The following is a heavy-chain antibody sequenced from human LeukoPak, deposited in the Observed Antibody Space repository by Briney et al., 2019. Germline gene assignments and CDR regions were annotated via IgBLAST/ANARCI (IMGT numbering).Heavy chain of an antibody. Sequence: PGGSLRLSCAASGFTFSSYGMHWVRQAPGKGLEWVAFIRYDGSNKYYADSVKGRFTISRDNSKNPLYLQMNSLRPEDTAVYFCARRGYSYGIDGFDVWGRGTMLTVSS. J-gene: IGHJ3*01. CDR2: IRYDGSNK. CDR1: GFTFSSYG. V-gene: IGHV3-30*02. D-gene: IGHD5-18*01. CDR3: ARRGYSYGIDGFDV.